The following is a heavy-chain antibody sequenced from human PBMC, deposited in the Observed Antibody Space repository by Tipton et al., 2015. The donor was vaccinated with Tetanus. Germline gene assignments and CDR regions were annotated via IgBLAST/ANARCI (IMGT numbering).Heavy chain of an antibody. CDR1: GGSITSYY. CDR2: VHYTGKD. CDR3: ARIGWPEPNKPGFDI. V-gene: IGHV4-59*13. D-gene: IGHD1-14*01. Sequence: TLSLTCNVSGGSITSYYWSWIRQRPGRGLEWVGYVHYTGKDNYSPSLRSRVTLSVDTSKNQFSLQMKSVTAADTAVYYCARIGWPEPNKPGFDIWGQGTMVTVSS. J-gene: IGHJ3*02.